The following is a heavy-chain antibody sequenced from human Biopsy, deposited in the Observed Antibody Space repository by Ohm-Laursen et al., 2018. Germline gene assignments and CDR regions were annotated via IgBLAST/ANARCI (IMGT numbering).Heavy chain of an antibody. J-gene: IGHJ4*02. CDR3: ARDDAVTVIRGLYY. CDR1: GGSISSYY. Sequence: GTLSLTCIVSGGSISSYYWNWIRQPPGKGLEWIGYIYYSGTTDYSPSLKSRVTISIDKSKNQFFLKLSSVAAEDTAVYYCARDDAVTVIRGLYYWGQGALVTVSS. D-gene: IGHD2-21*02. V-gene: IGHV4-59*01. CDR2: IYYSGTT.